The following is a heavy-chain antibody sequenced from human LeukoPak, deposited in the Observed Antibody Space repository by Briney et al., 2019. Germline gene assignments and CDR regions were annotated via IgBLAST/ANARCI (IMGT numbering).Heavy chain of an antibody. CDR1: GFTFSDYY. CDR2: ISSSSSYT. CDR3: ARKPTYYDILTGYFDY. Sequence: PGGSLRLSCVASGFTFSDYYMSWIRQAPGKGLEWVSYISSSSSYTNYADSVKGRFTISRDNAKNSLYLQMNSLRAEDTAVYYCARKPTYYDILTGYFDYWGQGTLVTVSS. D-gene: IGHD3-9*01. V-gene: IGHV3-11*06. J-gene: IGHJ4*02.